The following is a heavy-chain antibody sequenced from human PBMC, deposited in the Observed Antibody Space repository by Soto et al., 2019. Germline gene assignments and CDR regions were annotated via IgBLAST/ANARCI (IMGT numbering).Heavy chain of an antibody. CDR3: ARALKKAVDTAMDKQDYYYYGMDF. Sequence: ASVKVSCKASGYTFTGYYMHWARQAPGQGLEWMGWINPNSGGTNYAQKFQGWVTMTRDTSISTAYTEMSRLRSDDTAVYYCARALKKAVDTAMDKQDYYYYGMDFWGQGTTVTVSS. CDR1: GYTFTGYY. CDR2: INPNSGGT. J-gene: IGHJ6*02. D-gene: IGHD5-18*01. V-gene: IGHV1-2*04.